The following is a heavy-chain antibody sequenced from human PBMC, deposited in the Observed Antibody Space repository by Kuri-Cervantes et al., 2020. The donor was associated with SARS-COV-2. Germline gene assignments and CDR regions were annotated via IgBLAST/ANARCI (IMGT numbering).Heavy chain of an antibody. CDR3: ARGGEMRLRKTGTVIDY. CDR1: GGSISSGDYY. V-gene: IGHV4-30-4*08. D-gene: IGHD1-1*01. CDR2: IYYSGST. J-gene: IGHJ4*02. Sequence: TLSLTCTVSGGSISSGDYYWSWIRQPPGKGLEWIGYIYYSGSTYYNPSLKSRVTISVDTSKNQFSLKLSSVTAADTAVYYCARGGEMRLRKTGTVIDYWGQGTLVTVSS.